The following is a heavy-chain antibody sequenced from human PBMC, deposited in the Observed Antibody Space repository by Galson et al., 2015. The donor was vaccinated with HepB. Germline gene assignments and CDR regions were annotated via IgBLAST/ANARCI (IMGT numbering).Heavy chain of an antibody. Sequence: SLRLSCAASGFTFSSYGMHWVRQAPGKGLEWVAVIWYDGSNKYYADSVKGRFTISRDNSKNTLYLQVNSLRAEDTAVYYCARVKSQWYYDILTGPYDAFDIWGQGTMVTVSS. CDR1: GFTFSSYG. J-gene: IGHJ3*02. CDR2: IWYDGSNK. D-gene: IGHD3-9*01. V-gene: IGHV3-33*01. CDR3: ARVKSQWYYDILTGPYDAFDI.